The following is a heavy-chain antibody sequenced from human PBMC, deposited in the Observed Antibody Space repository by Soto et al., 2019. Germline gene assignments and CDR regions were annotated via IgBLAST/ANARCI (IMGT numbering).Heavy chain of an antibody. Sequence: GESLKISCNGSGYSFTGDWIRWVRQIRWKGLGWMWRSDPSDSYNNYSPSFQGHVTISDDKSISTAYLQWSSLKASDTAMYYCARLGSQRSGYDKYYYYGMDVWGQGTTVPVTS. CDR3: ARLGSQRSGYDKYYYYGMDV. V-gene: IGHV5-10-1*01. CDR2: SDPSDSYN. CDR1: GYSFTGDW. D-gene: IGHD5-12*01. J-gene: IGHJ6*02.